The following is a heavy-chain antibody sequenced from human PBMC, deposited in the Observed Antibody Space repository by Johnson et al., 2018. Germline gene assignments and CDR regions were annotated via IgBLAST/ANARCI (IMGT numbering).Heavy chain of an antibody. CDR2: ISYDVGNI. CDR3: ARQEGAAAGTRH. J-gene: IGHJ1*01. Sequence: QVQLVQSGGGVVHPGRSLRLSCVASGFTFSTFGMHWVRQAPGKGLEWMAVISYDVGNIYYPDSVKGRFTISRDDSKNTLYLQMNSLRVEDTAVYYCARQEGAAAGTRHWGQGTLVTVSS. CDR1: GFTFSTFG. D-gene: IGHD6-13*01. V-gene: IGHV3-30*03.